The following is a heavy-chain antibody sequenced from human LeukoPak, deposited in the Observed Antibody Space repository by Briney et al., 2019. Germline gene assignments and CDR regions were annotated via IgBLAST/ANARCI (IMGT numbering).Heavy chain of an antibody. CDR3: ARDGYYYGSGSSLANDY. D-gene: IGHD3-10*01. CDR2: ISSSSSYI. CDR1: GFSFSTYA. V-gene: IGHV3-21*01. Sequence: PGGSLRLSCAASGFSFSTYAMSWVRQAPGKGLEWVSSISSSSSYIYYADSVKGRFTISRDNAKNSLYLQMNSLRAEDTAVYYCARDGYYYGSGSSLANDYWGQGTLVTVSS. J-gene: IGHJ4*02.